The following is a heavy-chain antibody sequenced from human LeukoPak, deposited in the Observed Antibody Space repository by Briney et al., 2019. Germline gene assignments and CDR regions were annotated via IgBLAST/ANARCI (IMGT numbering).Heavy chain of an antibody. D-gene: IGHD5-18*01. CDR1: GGTFSSYA. CDR2: IIPIFGTA. J-gene: IGHJ4*02. CDR3: ATLYNYGRFYYFDY. Sequence: ASVKVSCKASGGTFSSYAINWVRQAPGQGLEWMGGIIPIFGTANYAQKFQGRVTITADKSTSTAYMELSSLRSEDTAVYYCATLYNYGRFYYFDYCGQGTLVTVSS. V-gene: IGHV1-69*06.